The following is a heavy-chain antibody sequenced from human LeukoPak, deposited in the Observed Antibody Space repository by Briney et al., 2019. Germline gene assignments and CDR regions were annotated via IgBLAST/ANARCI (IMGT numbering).Heavy chain of an antibody. CDR3: ARGPHIVEPLTGFDP. CDR2: INTDGSST. CDR1: GFTFSSYW. D-gene: IGHD2-15*01. V-gene: IGHV3-74*01. J-gene: IGHJ5*02. Sequence: PGGSLRLSCAASGFTFSSYWMHWVRQAPGKGLVWVSRINTDGSSTSYADSVKGRFTISRDNAKNTLYLQMNSLRAEDTAVYYCARGPHIVEPLTGFDPWGQGTLVTVSS.